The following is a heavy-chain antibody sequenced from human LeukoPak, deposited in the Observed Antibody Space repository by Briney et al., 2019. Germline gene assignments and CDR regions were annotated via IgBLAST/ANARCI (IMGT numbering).Heavy chain of an antibody. D-gene: IGHD2/OR15-2a*01. Sequence: VPPGGSLRISCAASGVIISSYSMSWVRQAPGKGLEGVSAINGRGDNTYYADFVKGRITISRDNSKSTVYLQMDSVRTEDTGVYYCAKDRVSPGFNWFDPWGQGTLVTVSS. V-gene: IGHV3-23*01. J-gene: IGHJ5*02. CDR2: INGRGDNT. CDR1: GVIISSYS. CDR3: AKDRVSPGFNWFDP.